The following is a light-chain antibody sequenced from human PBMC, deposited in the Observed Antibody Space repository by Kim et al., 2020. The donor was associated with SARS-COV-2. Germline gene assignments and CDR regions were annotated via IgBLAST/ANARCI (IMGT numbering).Light chain of an antibody. CDR2: AVS. CDR1: QGISSY. V-gene: IGKV1-9*01. J-gene: IGKJ4*01. CDR3: QQLSTYPLT. Sequence: ACVGDRVTLACRASQGISSYLAWDQQKQGKAPKLLIYAVSTLQSGVPSRFSGSGSGTEFSLTVSSLQPEDSATYACQQLSTYPLTFGGGTKVDIK.